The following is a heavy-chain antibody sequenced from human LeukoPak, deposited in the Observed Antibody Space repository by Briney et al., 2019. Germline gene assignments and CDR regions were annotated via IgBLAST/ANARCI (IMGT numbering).Heavy chain of an antibody. V-gene: IGHV4-34*01. J-gene: IGHJ4*02. CDR3: ARDRSYYDSSGYYYQPGDY. CDR2: INHSGSA. Sequence: SETLSLTCAVYDGSFSGYYCSWIRQPPGKGLEWIGEINHSGSANYNPSLKSRVTILLDMSKNQFSLNLSSVTAADTAVYYCARDRSYYDSSGYYYQPGDYWGQGTLVTVSS. CDR1: DGSFSGYY. D-gene: IGHD3-22*01.